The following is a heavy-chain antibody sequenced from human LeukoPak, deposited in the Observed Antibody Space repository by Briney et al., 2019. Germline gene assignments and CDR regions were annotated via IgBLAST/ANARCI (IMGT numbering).Heavy chain of an antibody. V-gene: IGHV3-43*01. J-gene: IGHJ4*02. CDR2: ISWDGGST. Sequence: GGSLRLSCAASGFTFDDYTMHWVRQAPGKGLEWVSLISWDGGSTYYADSVKGRLTMSRDNSKNTLYLQMNSLRAEDTAVYYCAKRASGSGTSLYYFDYWGQGTLVTVSS. CDR1: GFTFDDYT. CDR3: AKRASGSGTSLYYFDY. D-gene: IGHD3-10*01.